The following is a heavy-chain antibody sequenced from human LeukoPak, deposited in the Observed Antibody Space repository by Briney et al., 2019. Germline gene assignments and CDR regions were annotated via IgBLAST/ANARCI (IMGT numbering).Heavy chain of an antibody. V-gene: IGHV4-59*01. J-gene: IGHJ4*02. CDR1: GFTFSSYW. CDR3: ARDVLAYCGADCYSGYFDY. D-gene: IGHD2-21*02. Sequence: GSLRLSCAASGFTFSSYWMSWIRQPPGKALEWIGYIYYSGSTKYNPSLKSRVTISVDTSKNQISLRLSSVTAADTAVYYCARDVLAYCGADCYSGYFDYWGQGTLVTVSS. CDR2: IYYSGST.